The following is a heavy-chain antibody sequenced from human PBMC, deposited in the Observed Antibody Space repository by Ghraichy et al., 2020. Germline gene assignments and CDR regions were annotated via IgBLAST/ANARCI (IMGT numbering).Heavy chain of an antibody. Sequence: GGSLRLSCTTSGFTFGDFAITWFRQAPGKGLEWVGFIASKRYGETTGYAAAVEGRFTISRDDSRSIAYLQVNSLKTEDTAVYYCTRLPRERSGYLSHAFDIWGQGTMVSVSS. CDR3: TRLPRERSGYLSHAFDI. CDR2: IASKRYGETT. CDR1: GFTFGDFA. D-gene: IGHD3-3*01. J-gene: IGHJ3*02. V-gene: IGHV3-49*03.